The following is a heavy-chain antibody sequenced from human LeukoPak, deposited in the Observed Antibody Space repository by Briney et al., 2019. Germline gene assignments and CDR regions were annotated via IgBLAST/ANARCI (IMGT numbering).Heavy chain of an antibody. Sequence: ASVKVSCKASGYTFTGYYMHWVRQAPGQGLEWMGWINPNSGGTNYAQKFQGRVTMTRDTSISTAYMELSRLRSDDTAVYYCAMFDSSGYLIDYWGQGTLVTVSS. J-gene: IGHJ4*02. CDR3: AMFDSSGYLIDY. V-gene: IGHV1-2*02. D-gene: IGHD3-22*01. CDR2: INPNSGGT. CDR1: GYTFTGYY.